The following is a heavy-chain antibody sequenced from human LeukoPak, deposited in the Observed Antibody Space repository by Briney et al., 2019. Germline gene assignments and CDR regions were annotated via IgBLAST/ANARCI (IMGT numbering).Heavy chain of an antibody. Sequence: PGGSLRLSCVASGFTFTNCAMSWVRQAPGKGLEWVSGISGSGGSTYQADSVKGRFTISRDNSKNTLYLQMNSLRAEDTAVYYCAKDTGIAAVVSYFDYWGQGTLVTVSS. V-gene: IGHV3-23*01. CDR2: ISGSGGST. CDR3: AKDTGIAAVVSYFDY. D-gene: IGHD6-25*01. CDR1: GFTFTNCA. J-gene: IGHJ4*02.